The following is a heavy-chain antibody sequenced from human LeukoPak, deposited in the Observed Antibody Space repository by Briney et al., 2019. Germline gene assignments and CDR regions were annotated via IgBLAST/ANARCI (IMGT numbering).Heavy chain of an antibody. CDR2: IRSKPNSYTT. J-gene: IGHJ6*03. CDR3: TTALFCTNGVCWDMDV. Sequence: GGSLRLSCAASGFTFSSYAMSWVRQAPGKGLEWLGRIRSKPNSYTTEYAASVKGRFTISRDDSKNLLYLQMNSLKSEDTAVYYCTTALFCTNGVCWDMDVWGKGTTVTVSS. CDR1: GFTFSSYA. V-gene: IGHV3-72*01. D-gene: IGHD2-8*01.